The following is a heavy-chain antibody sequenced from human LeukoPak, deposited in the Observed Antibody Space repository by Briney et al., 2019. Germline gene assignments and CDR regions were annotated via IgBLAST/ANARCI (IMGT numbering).Heavy chain of an antibody. CDR1: GFTFSSYA. CDR3: ARDAMDDY. Sequence: PGGSLRLSCAASGFTFSSYAMSWVRQAPGKGLEWVSAISGSGGSTYYADSVKGRFTISRDNAKNSLYLQMNSLRAEDTAVHHCARDAMDDYWGQGTLVTVSS. CDR2: ISGSGGST. V-gene: IGHV3-23*01. J-gene: IGHJ4*02. D-gene: IGHD2-2*01.